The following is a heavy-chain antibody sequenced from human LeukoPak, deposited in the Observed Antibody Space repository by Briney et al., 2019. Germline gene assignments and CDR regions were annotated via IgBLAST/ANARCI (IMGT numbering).Heavy chain of an antibody. CDR3: ARRSNTYYTFDY. Sequence: SGGSLRLSCAASGFTFSDHYMDWVRQAPGKGLEWLARSRDKAKSYSTEHAASVKGRFTISRDNSKNSLHLQMNSLKTEDTAVYYCARRSNTYYTFDYWGQGTLVTVSS. CDR2: SRDKAKSYST. CDR1: GFTFSDHY. D-gene: IGHD2-2*01. V-gene: IGHV3-72*01. J-gene: IGHJ4*02.